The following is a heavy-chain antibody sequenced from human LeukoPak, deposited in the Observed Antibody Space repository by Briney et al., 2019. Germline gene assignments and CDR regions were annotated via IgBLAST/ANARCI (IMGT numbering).Heavy chain of an antibody. CDR2: IYYSGST. CDR1: GGSISSSSYY. Sequence: SETLSLTCTVSGGSISSSSYYWGWIRQPPGKGLEWTGSIYYSGSTYYNPSLKSRVTVSVDTSKNQFSLKLSSVTAADTAVYYCARHLGGLLHFDYWGQGTLVTVSS. J-gene: IGHJ4*02. D-gene: IGHD2-15*01. CDR3: ARHLGGLLHFDY. V-gene: IGHV4-39*01.